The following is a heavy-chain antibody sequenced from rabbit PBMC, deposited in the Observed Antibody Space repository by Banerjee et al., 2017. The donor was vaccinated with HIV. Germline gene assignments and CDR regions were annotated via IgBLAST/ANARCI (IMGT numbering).Heavy chain of an antibody. J-gene: IGHJ3*01. V-gene: IGHV1S45*01. CDR2: INTSSGNT. D-gene: IGHD4-1*01. CDR3: ARTYDSSGWTRLDL. CDR1: GFSFSNKYV. Sequence: QEQLEESGGDLVKPEGSLTLTCTASGFSFSNKYVMCWVRQAPGKGLEWIACINTSSGNTVYASWVNGRFTISKTSSTTVTLQMTSLTAADTATYFCARTYDSSGWTRLDLWGPGTLVTVS.